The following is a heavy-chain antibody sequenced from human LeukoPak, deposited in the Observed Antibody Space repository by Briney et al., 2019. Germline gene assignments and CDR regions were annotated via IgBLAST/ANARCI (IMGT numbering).Heavy chain of an antibody. V-gene: IGHV3-21*01. Sequence: GGSLRLSCAASGFTFSSYSMNWVRQAPGKGLEWVSSISSSSSYIHYADSVKGRFTISRDNAKNSLYLQMNSLRAEDTAVYYCARDQAGGPRDYWGQGTLVTVSS. J-gene: IGHJ4*02. D-gene: IGHD3-16*01. CDR2: ISSSSSYI. CDR1: GFTFSSYS. CDR3: ARDQAGGPRDY.